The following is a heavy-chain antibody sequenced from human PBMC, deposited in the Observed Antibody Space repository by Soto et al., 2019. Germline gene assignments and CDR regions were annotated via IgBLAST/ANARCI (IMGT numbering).Heavy chain of an antibody. Sequence: PSETLSLTCTVTGDSISIRSYYWGWIRQPPGKGLEWIGSIYYSGSTYNNPSLRSRVSMSIDTSKDQFSLKLKSVTAADTALYFCARQRTSVVTKAYFDVWGPGSLVTV. V-gene: IGHV4-39*01. CDR3: ARQRTSVVTKAYFDV. D-gene: IGHD2-21*02. CDR1: GDSISIRSYY. CDR2: IYYSGST. J-gene: IGHJ4*02.